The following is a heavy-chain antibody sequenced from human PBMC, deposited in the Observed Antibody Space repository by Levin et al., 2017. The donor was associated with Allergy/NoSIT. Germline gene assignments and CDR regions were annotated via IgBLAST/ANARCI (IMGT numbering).Heavy chain of an antibody. CDR2: IIPILGIA. J-gene: IGHJ3*02. D-gene: IGHD6-13*01. CDR3: ARDEGGAAAGTAFDI. Sequence: PQASVKVSCKASGGTFSSYDISWVRQAPGQGLEWMGRIIPILGIANYAQKFQGRVTITADKSTSTAYMELSSLRSEDTAVYYCARDEGGAAAGTAFDIWGQGTMVTVSS. V-gene: IGHV1-69*04. CDR1: GGTFSSYD.